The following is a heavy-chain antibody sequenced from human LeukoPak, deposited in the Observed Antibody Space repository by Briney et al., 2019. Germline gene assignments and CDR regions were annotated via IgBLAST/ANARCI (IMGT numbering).Heavy chain of an antibody. CDR3: ARGSAVTNDY. Sequence: GSLRLSCTASGLTLSDHIIDWIRQPPGKGLEWIGEINHSGSTNYNPSLKSRVTISVDTSKNQFSLKLSSVTAADTAVYYCARGSAVTNDYWGQGTLVTVSS. V-gene: IGHV4-34*01. D-gene: IGHD4-17*01. CDR1: GLTLSDHI. CDR2: INHSGST. J-gene: IGHJ4*02.